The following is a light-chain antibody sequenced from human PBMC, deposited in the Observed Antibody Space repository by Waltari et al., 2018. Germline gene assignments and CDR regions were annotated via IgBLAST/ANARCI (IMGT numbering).Light chain of an antibody. CDR2: DVT. V-gene: IGLV2-11*01. Sequence: QSALTQPRSVSGSPGQSVTISCTGTDSDVGGYEYVSWYQHHPGKAPKLLIYDVTQRPSGVPDRFSGSKSGNTASLTIAGLHGEDEADYYCCSYADNNIYVFGTGTNVAVL. J-gene: IGLJ1*01. CDR1: DSDVGGYEY. CDR3: CSYADNNIYV.